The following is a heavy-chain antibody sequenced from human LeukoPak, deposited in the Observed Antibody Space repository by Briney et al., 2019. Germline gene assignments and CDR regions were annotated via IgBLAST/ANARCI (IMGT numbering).Heavy chain of an antibody. D-gene: IGHD4-17*01. CDR3: ARHEVLGYGDDNAFDI. V-gene: IGHV5-51*01. J-gene: IGHJ3*02. CDR1: GYSFTSYW. Sequence: GESLKISCKGSGYSFTSYWISWVRQMPGKGLEWMGIIYPGDSDTRYSPSFQGQVTISADKSISTAYLQWSSLKASDTAMYYCARHEVLGYGDDNAFDIWGQGTMVTVSS. CDR2: IYPGDSDT.